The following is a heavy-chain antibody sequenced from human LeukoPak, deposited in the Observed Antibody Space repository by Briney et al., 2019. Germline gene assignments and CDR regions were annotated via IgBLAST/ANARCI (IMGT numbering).Heavy chain of an antibody. D-gene: IGHD3-16*01. CDR3: AREGDYDPGFDY. J-gene: IGHJ4*02. Sequence: ASVKDSCKASGYTFTSYDINWVRQATGQGLEWMGWMNPNSGNTGYAQKFQGRVTITRNTSISTAYMELSSLRSEDTAVYYCAREGDYDPGFDYWGQGTLVTVSS. V-gene: IGHV1-8*03. CDR2: MNPNSGNT. CDR1: GYTFTSYD.